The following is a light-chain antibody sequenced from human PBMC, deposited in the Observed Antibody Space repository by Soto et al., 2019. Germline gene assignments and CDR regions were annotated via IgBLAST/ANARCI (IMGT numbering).Light chain of an antibody. J-gene: IGLJ2*01. CDR1: SSDVGVYNY. V-gene: IGLV2-14*01. CDR2: DVS. CDR3: SSYTSSSTLV. Sequence: QSVLPQPASVSGSPGQSITISCTGTSSDVGVYNYVSWYQQHPGKAPKLMIYDVSNWPSGVSNRFSGFKSGNTASLTISGLQAEDEADYYCSSYTSSSTLVFGGGTKLTVL.